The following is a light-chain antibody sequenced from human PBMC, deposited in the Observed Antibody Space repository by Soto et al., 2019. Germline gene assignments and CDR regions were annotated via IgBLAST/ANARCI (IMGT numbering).Light chain of an antibody. V-gene: IGKV4-1*01. CDR3: QQYYSTPWT. J-gene: IGKJ1*01. CDR1: QSVLYSSNNKNY. Sequence: DIVMTQSPDSLAVSLGERATINCKSSQSVLYSSNNKNYLAWYQQKPRQPPKLLIYWASTRESGVPDRFSGSGSGTDFTLTISSLQAEDVAVYYCQQYYSTPWTFGQGTKVEIQ. CDR2: WAS.